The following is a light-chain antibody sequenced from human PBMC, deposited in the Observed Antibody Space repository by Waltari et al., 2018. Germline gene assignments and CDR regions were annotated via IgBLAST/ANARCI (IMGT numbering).Light chain of an antibody. CDR2: GTA. Sequence: EIVMTPSPPILSVSPGETVIRSCRASQNVHGNLAWYQQKPGQAPRLLIYGTAVRAPGVPDRFSGSGSGTEFTLAISSLQSEDFAHYYCQQYNNWPPQCSFGQGTKLEI. CDR1: QNVHGN. V-gene: IGKV3-15*01. CDR3: QQYNNWPPQCS. J-gene: IGKJ2*02.